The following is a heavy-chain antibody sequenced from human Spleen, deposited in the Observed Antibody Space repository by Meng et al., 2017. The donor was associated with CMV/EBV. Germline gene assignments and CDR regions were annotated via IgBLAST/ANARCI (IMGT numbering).Heavy chain of an antibody. CDR2: INPNSGGT. J-gene: IGHJ6*02. V-gene: IGHV1-2*02. CDR1: GYRFTDHY. Sequence: ASVKVSCKASGYRFTDHYFHWVRQAPGQGLEWMGWINPNSGGTNYAQKFQGRVTMIRDTSISTAYMEVSRLRSDDTAVYYCARGATGGYGMDVWGQGTTVTVSS. CDR3: ARGATGGYGMDV. D-gene: IGHD1-26*01.